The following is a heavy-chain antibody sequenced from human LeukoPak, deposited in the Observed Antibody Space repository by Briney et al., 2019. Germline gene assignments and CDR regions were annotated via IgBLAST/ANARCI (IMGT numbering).Heavy chain of an antibody. CDR2: IYYSGST. D-gene: IGHD1-7*01. CDR1: GGSISSSSYY. Sequence: PSETLSLTCTVSGGSISSSSYYWGWIRQPPGRGLEWIGSIYYSGSTYYNPSLKSRVTISVDTSKNQFSLKLSSVTAADTAVYYCARRGTMAVRYWGQGTLVTVSS. CDR3: ARRGTMAVRY. V-gene: IGHV4-39*07. J-gene: IGHJ4*02.